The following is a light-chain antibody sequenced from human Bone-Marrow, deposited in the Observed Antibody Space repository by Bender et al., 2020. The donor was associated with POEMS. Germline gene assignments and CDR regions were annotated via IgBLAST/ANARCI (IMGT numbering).Light chain of an antibody. CDR3: VAWDASLNGWV. CDR2: TNN. CDR1: GSNIGGYP. Sequence: QSVLTQPPSVSGTPGQRVTISCSGSGSNIGGYPVNWYQQLPGTAPRLLIYTNNEWPSGVPDRFSGSKSGTSASLAITGFLCDDEAIYFCVAWDASLNGWVFGGGTKLTVL. V-gene: IGLV1-44*01. J-gene: IGLJ3*02.